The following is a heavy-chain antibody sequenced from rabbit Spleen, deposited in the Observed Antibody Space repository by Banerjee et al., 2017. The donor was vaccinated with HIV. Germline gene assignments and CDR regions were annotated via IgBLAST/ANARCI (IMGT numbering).Heavy chain of an antibody. CDR1: GFDLSSYY. Sequence: QEQLVETGGGLVKPEGSLTLTCKASGFDLSSYYMCWVRQAPGKGLEWIACIYGGSSGRTWYANWAKGRFTISKTSSTTVTLQMTSLTAADTATYFCARGVEGRGWGYDLWGPGTLVTVS. CDR3: ARGVEGRGWGYDL. J-gene: IGHJ4*01. CDR2: IYGGSSGRT. V-gene: IGHV1S45*01. D-gene: IGHD4-1*01.